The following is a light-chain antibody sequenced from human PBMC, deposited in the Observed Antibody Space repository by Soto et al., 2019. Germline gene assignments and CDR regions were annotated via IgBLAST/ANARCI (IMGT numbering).Light chain of an antibody. CDR2: RNN. J-gene: IGLJ3*02. CDR1: SSNIGSNY. Sequence: QLVLTQPPSASGTPGQRVTISCSGSSSNIGSNYVYWYQQLPGTAPKLLIYRNNQRPSGVPDRFSGSKSGTSASLAISGLRSEDEADYNCAAWDDSLSGWVFGGGTKLTVL. V-gene: IGLV1-47*01. CDR3: AAWDDSLSGWV.